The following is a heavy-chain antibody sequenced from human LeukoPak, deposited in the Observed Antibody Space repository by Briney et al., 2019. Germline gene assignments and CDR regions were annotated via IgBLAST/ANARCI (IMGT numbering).Heavy chain of an antibody. CDR3: ARWVTGYGGLDY. CDR1: GYTFTGYY. J-gene: IGHJ4*02. CDR2: INTNSGGT. V-gene: IGHV1-2*02. D-gene: IGHD3-9*01. Sequence: ASVKVSCKASGYTFTGYYMHWVRQAPGQGLGWMGWINTNSGGTNYAQKFQGRVTMTRDTSISTAYMELSRLRCDDTAVYYCARWVTGYGGLDYWGQGTLDTVSS.